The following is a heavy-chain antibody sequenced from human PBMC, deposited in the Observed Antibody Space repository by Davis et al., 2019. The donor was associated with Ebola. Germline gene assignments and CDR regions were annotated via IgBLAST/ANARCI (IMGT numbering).Heavy chain of an antibody. D-gene: IGHD4-23*01. CDR3: ARDFYYGGNYQNAFDI. CDR2: INPSGGSR. V-gene: IGHV1-46*01. Sequence: ASVKVSCNASGHTFTTYFMHCVRHAPAQGLELMGIINPSGGSRSYARAFQGRVTMTRDASTSTVYMELSSLRSEDTAVYSCARDFYYGGNYQNAFDIWGEGTMVTVSS. CDR1: GHTFTTYF. J-gene: IGHJ3*02.